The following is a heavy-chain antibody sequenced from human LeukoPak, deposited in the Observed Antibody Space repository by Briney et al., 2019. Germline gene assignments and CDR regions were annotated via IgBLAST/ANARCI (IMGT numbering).Heavy chain of an antibody. J-gene: IGHJ4*02. D-gene: IGHD4-17*01. CDR3: ARGKRYYFDY. V-gene: IGHV4-30-2*01. Sequence: SQTLSPTCAVSGGSISSGGYSWSWIRQPPGKGLEWIGYIYHSGSTYYNPSLKSRVTISVDRSKNQFSLKLSSVTAADTAVYYCARGKRYYFDYWGQGTLVTVSS. CDR2: IYHSGST. CDR1: GGSISSGGYS.